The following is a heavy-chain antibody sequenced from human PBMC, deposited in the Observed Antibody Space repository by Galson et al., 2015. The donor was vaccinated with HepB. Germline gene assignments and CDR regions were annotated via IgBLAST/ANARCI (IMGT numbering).Heavy chain of an antibody. Sequence: SVKVSCKASGYTFTSYAMHWVRQAPGQRLEWMGWINAGNGNTKYSQKFQGRVTITRDTSASTAYMELSSLRSEDTAMYYCAREYTSGWYGPHAFGIWGQGTMVTVSS. CDR1: GYTFTSYA. CDR2: INAGNGNT. D-gene: IGHD6-19*01. V-gene: IGHV1-3*01. J-gene: IGHJ3*02. CDR3: AREYTSGWYGPHAFGI.